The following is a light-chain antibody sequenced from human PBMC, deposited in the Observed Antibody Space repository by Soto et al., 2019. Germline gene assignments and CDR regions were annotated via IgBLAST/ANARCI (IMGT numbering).Light chain of an antibody. CDR2: IGS. CDR3: QQLNSYPLT. CDR1: QGISGY. J-gene: IGKJ4*01. V-gene: IGKV1-9*01. Sequence: IRLTQPPSSLSASVGDRVTITCRASQGISGYLAWYQQKPGKAPKLVIDIGSTLQSGVPSRFSGSGSGTDFTLTISSLQPEDLATYYCQQLNSYPLTFGGGTKVDIK.